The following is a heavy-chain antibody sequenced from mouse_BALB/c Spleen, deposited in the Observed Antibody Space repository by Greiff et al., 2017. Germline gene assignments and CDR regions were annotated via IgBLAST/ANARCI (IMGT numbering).Heavy chain of an antibody. CDR2: IRNKANGYTT. J-gene: IGHJ3*01. V-gene: IGHV7-3*02. CDR1: GFTFTDYY. Sequence: EVKVVESGGGLVQPGGSLRLSCATSGFTFTDYYMSWVRQPPGKALEWLGFIRNKANGYTTEYSASVKGRFTISRDNSQSILYLQMNTLRAEDSATYYCARDDDGYFSWFAYWGQGTLVTVSA. D-gene: IGHD2-3*01. CDR3: ARDDDGYFSWFAY.